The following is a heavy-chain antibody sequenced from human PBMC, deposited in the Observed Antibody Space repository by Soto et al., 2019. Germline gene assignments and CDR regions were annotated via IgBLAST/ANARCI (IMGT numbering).Heavy chain of an antibody. V-gene: IGHV4-30-2*01. Sequence: SETLSLTCTVSGGSISNAAYSWSWIRQPPGKGLEWIGYIYPSGMPFYNPSLRSRVTISIDRSNDQFSLNLKSVTAADTAVYYCARERGGYGLFDSWGQGTLVTVSS. CDR1: GGSISNAAYS. D-gene: IGHD5-18*01. CDR3: ARERGGYGLFDS. CDR2: IYPSGMP. J-gene: IGHJ4*02.